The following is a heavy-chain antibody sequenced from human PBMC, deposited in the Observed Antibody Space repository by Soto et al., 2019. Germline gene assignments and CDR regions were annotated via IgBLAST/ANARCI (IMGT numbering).Heavy chain of an antibody. Sequence: QVQLVQSGVEVKKPGASVKVSCKASGYTFISHGVSWVRQAPGQGLEWMGWISGKNGNTNYAQKLQGRFTLTTDTSTSPDYLALRSLRTDDTAVYYCARVSSSIVVVPDYGMDVWGQGTTVTVSS. CDR2: ISGKNGNT. J-gene: IGHJ6*01. CDR1: GYTFISHG. CDR3: ARVSSSIVVVPDYGMDV. D-gene: IGHD2-2*01. V-gene: IGHV1-18*04.